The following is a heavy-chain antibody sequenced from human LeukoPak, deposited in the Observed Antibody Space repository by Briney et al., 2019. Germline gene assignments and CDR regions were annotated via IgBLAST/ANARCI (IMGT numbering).Heavy chain of an antibody. D-gene: IGHD3-10*01. Sequence: ASVKVSCKASGHTFTGYYMHWVRQAPGLGLEWMGWINPNSGGTNYAQKFQGRVTMTRDTSISTAYMELSRLRSDDTAVYYCARGIAMVRGVGNWFDPWGQGTLVTVSS. CDR1: GHTFTGYY. CDR2: INPNSGGT. CDR3: ARGIAMVRGVGNWFDP. V-gene: IGHV1-2*02. J-gene: IGHJ5*02.